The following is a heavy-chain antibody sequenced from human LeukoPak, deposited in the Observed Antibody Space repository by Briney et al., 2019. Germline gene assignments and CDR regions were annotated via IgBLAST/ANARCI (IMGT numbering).Heavy chain of an antibody. D-gene: IGHD3-16*01. V-gene: IGHV3-30*02. CDR1: GFTFSSYG. J-gene: IGHJ4*02. Sequence: GRSLRLSCAASGFTFSSYGMHWVRQAPGKGLEWVAFIRYDGSNKYYADSVKGRFTISRDNSKNTLYLQMNSPRAEDTAVYYCAKDQGGATFQSYFYYWGQGTLVTVSS. CDR2: IRYDGSNK. CDR3: AKDQGGATFQSYFYY.